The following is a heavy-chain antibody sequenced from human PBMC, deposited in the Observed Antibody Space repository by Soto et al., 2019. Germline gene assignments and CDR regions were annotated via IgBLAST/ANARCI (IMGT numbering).Heavy chain of an antibody. CDR2: IYYSGST. D-gene: IGHD6-13*01. V-gene: IGHV4-59*08. CDR3: AKRVEIEAAGAFDK. J-gene: IGHJ4*02. Sequence: SETLSLTCAVYGGSFSGYYWSWIRQPPGKGLEWIGYIYYSGSTNYNPSLKSRVTISVDTSKNQFSLKLSSVTAADTAVYYCAKRVEIEAAGAFDKGGKETRVTVPS. CDR1: GGSFSGYY.